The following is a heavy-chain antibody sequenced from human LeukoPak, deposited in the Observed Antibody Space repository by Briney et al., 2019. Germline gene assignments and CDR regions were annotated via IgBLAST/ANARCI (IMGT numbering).Heavy chain of an antibody. CDR1: GFTFTSSA. V-gene: IGHV1-58*01. J-gene: IGHJ4*02. D-gene: IGHD2-15*01. CDR3: ARKLGYCSGGSCYLCDY. CDR2: IVVGSGNT. Sequence: GALVKVSCKASGFTFTSSAVQWVRQARGQRLEWIGWIVVGSGNTNYAQKFQERVSITRDMSTSTAYMELSSLRSEDTAVYYCARKLGYCSGGSCYLCDYWGQGTLVTVSS.